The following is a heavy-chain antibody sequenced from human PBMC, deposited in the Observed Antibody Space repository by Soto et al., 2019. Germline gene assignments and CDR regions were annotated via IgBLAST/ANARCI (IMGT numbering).Heavy chain of an antibody. CDR3: ARIANDYGDYVGPNWFDP. V-gene: IGHV1-18*01. Sequence: ASVKVSCKASGYTFTSYGISWVRQAPGQGPEWMGWISAYNGNTNYAQKLQGRVTMTTDTSTSTAYMELRSLRSDDTAVYYCARIANDYGDYVGPNWFDPWGQGTLVTVSS. CDR2: ISAYNGNT. D-gene: IGHD4-17*01. J-gene: IGHJ5*02. CDR1: GYTFTSYG.